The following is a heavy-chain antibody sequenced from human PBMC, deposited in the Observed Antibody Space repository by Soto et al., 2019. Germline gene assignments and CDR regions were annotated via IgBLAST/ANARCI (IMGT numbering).Heavy chain of an antibody. Sequence: XETLALTCTVSGASISGFYWSWIRKSAGKGLEWIGRIYATGTTDYNPSLKSRVMMSVDTSKKQFSLKLRSVTAADTAVYYCVRDGTKTLRDWFDPWGQGISVTVSS. CDR2: IYATGTT. CDR1: GASISGFY. D-gene: IGHD1-1*01. CDR3: VRDGTKTLRDWFDP. V-gene: IGHV4-4*07. J-gene: IGHJ5*02.